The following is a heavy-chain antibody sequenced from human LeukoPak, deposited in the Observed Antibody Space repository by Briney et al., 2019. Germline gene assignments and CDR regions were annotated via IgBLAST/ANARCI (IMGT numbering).Heavy chain of an antibody. Sequence: GGSLRLSCAASEFSFSTYSVDWVRQAPGKGLEWISYISYDSRIKYYADSVKGRFTISRDNAKNSLYLQMNSLRDEDTAVYYCASDRNWSFDYWGQGTLVTVSS. CDR3: ASDRNWSFDY. D-gene: IGHD1-1*01. CDR1: EFSFSTYS. J-gene: IGHJ4*02. CDR2: ISYDSRIK. V-gene: IGHV3-48*02.